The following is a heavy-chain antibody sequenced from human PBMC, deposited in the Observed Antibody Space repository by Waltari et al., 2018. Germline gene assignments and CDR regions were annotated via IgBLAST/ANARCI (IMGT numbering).Heavy chain of an antibody. V-gene: IGHV3-21*03. CDR2: IGGTHSNI. J-gene: IGHJ5*02. CDR1: GFDFSDYD. Sequence: EVRLAESGGGLVKSGGSLRLSLTASGFDFSDYDMNWVRQAPGTGLEWVSSIGGTHSNIFYADSVKGRFTVSRDNAKNSLYLQMDNLRAEDSGLYFCTRDLYGSGGDWFDPWGQETLVTVSS. D-gene: IGHD3-10*01. CDR3: TRDLYGSGGDWFDP.